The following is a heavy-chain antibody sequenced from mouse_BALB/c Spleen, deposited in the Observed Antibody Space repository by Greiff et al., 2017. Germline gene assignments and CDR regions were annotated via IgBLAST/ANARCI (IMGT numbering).Heavy chain of an antibody. J-gene: IGHJ3*01. CDR3: TRTGYGAWFAY. CDR2: INPSNGGT. CDR1: GYTFSSYW. Sequence: QVQLQQSGAELMKPGASVKISCKATGYTFSSYWIEWVKQRPGQGLEWIGEINPSNGGTNFNEKFKSKATLTVDKSSSTAYMQLSSLTSEDSAVYYCTRTGYGAWFAYWGQGTLVTVSA. D-gene: IGHD1-1*02. V-gene: IGHV1S81*02.